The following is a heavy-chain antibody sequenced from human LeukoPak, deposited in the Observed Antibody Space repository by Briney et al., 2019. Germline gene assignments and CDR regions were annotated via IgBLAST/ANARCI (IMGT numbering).Heavy chain of an antibody. Sequence: ASVKVSCKASGYTFTSYDINWVRQATGQGLEWMGWMNPNSGNTGYAQKFQGRVTMTRNTSISTAYMELSSLRSEDTAVYYCARAPAYYYDSSGYYTYWGQGTLVTASS. V-gene: IGHV1-8*01. CDR2: MNPNSGNT. CDR3: ARAPAYYYDSSGYYTY. J-gene: IGHJ4*02. CDR1: GYTFTSYD. D-gene: IGHD3-22*01.